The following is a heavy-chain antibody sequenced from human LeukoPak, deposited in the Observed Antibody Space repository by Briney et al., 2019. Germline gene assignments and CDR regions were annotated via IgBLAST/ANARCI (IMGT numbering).Heavy chain of an antibody. CDR1: GYTFTDYY. J-gene: IGHJ6*03. Sequence: ASVKVSCKVSGYTFTDYYMHWVQQAPGKGLEWMGLVDPEDGETIYAEKFQGIVTITADTSTDTAYMELSVLRSEDTAVYYCATDSGAARPYYYYYYMDVWGKGTTVTVSS. CDR2: VDPEDGET. D-gene: IGHD6-6*01. CDR3: ATDSGAARPYYYYYYMDV. V-gene: IGHV1-69-2*01.